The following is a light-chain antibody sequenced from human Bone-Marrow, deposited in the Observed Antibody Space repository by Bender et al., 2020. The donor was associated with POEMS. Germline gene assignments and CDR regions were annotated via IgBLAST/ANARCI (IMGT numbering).Light chain of an antibody. V-gene: IGLV4-69*01. CDR2: VNSDGSH. Sequence: QLVLTQSPSASASLGASVKLTCTLNSGLSSSAIAWHQQQPEKGPRYLMKVNSDGSHTKGDGIPDRFSGSSSGAERHLTISSLRSEDEADYYCQTWGPGIRVFGGGTKLTVL. CDR3: QTWGPGIRV. J-gene: IGLJ2*01. CDR1: SGLSSSA.